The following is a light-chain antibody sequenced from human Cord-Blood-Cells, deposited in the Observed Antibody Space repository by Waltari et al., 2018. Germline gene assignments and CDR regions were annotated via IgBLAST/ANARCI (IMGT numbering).Light chain of an antibody. Sequence: QSALTHPRSVSGSPGQSVPISCTGTSSDVVGYNYLSWYHQHPGKAPKLMIYDVSKRPSGVPDRFSGSKSGNTASLTISGLQAEDEADYYCCSYAGSYTVVFGGGTKLTVL. CDR1: SSDVVGYNY. CDR2: DVS. V-gene: IGLV2-11*01. CDR3: CSYAGSYTVV. J-gene: IGLJ2*01.